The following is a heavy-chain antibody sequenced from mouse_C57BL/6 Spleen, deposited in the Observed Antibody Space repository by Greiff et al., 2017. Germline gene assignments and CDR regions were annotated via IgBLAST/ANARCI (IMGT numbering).Heavy chain of an antibody. CDR2: ILPGSGST. CDR1: GYTFTGYW. D-gene: IGHD3-2*01. V-gene: IGHV1-9*01. Sequence: QVQLKQSGPELMKPGASVKLSCKATGYTFTGYWIEWVKQRPGHGLEWIGEILPGSGSTYYNEKFKGKATFTADTSSNTAHMQLRSLTTEASAICYCAGNKTARALDYWGQGTTLTVSS. CDR3: AGNKTARALDY. J-gene: IGHJ2*01.